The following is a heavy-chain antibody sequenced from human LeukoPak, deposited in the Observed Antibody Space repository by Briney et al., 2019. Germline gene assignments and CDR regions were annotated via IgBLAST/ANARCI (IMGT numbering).Heavy chain of an antibody. CDR2: IHNSGRT. Sequence: SETLSLTCTVSGGFISTYCWNWIRQSPGKGLEWIGYIHNSGRTNYNPSLKSRVTGFVDTSKNQVSLRLSSVTAADTAVYYCARHGTISSESYFDYWGQGALVTVSS. V-gene: IGHV4-59*08. CDR1: GGFISTYC. CDR3: ARHGTISSESYFDY. D-gene: IGHD1-14*01. J-gene: IGHJ4*02.